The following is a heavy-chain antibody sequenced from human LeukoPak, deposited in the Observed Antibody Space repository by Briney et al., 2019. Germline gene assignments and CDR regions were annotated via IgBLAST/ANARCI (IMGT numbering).Heavy chain of an antibody. V-gene: IGHV4-4*02. Sequence: PSGTLSLTCVVSGGSISSNNWWSWVRQPPGKGLEWIGEMYHSGSINYNPSLKSRVTISVDKSKNQFSLKLTSVTAADTAVYFCARDLGTAGRPNDNWGQGTLVTVSS. CDR3: ARDLGTAGRPNDN. CDR2: MYHSGSI. J-gene: IGHJ4*02. D-gene: IGHD2-21*02. CDR1: GGSISSNNW.